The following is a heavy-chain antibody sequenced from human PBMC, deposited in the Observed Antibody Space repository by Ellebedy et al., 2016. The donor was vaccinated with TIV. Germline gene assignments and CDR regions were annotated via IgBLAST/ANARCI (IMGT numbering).Heavy chain of an antibody. CDR2: INPSGGST. V-gene: IGHV1-46*01. CDR3: ARAPPYYYYMDV. CDR1: GYTFTSYY. Sequence: ASVKVSXXASGYTFTSYYMHWVRQAPGQGLEWMGIINPSGGSTSYAQKFQGRVTMTRDTSTSTVYMELSSLRSEDTAVYYCARAPPYYYYMDVWGKGTTVTVSS. J-gene: IGHJ6*03.